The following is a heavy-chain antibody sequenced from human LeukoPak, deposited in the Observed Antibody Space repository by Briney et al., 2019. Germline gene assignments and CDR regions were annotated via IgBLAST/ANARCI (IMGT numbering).Heavy chain of an antibody. CDR2: ISYDGSNK. J-gene: IGHJ6*03. V-gene: IGHV3-30*04. D-gene: IGHD6-13*01. CDR1: GFTFSSYA. Sequence: GGSLRLSCAASGFTFSSYAMHWVRQAPGKGLEWVAVISYDGSNKYYADSVKGRSTISRDNSKNTLYLQMNSLRAEDTAVYYCARFGAAAGTTYYYYMDVWGKGTTVTVSS. CDR3: ARFGAAAGTTYYYYMDV.